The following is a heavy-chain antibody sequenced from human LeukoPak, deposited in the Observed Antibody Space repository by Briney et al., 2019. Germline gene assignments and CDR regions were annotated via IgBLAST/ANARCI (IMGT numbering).Heavy chain of an antibody. CDR3: ARLYSSSWLISQGGSFDY. V-gene: IGHV3-48*03. J-gene: IGHJ4*02. CDR1: GFTFSSYE. D-gene: IGHD6-13*01. Sequence: PGGSLRLSCAASGFTFSSYEMNWVRQAPGKGLEWVSYISSSGSTIYYADSVKGRFTISRDNAKNSLYLQMNSLRAEDTAVYYCARLYSSSWLISQGGSFDYWGQGTLVTVSS. CDR2: ISSSGSTI.